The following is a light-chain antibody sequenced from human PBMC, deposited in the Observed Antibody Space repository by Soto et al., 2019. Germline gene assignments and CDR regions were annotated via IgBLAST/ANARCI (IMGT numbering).Light chain of an antibody. Sequence: EIALTQSPGPLSLSPGEGATLSCCSSQTVSSNYLAWYQQRPGQAPRLIIYGASSRATGIPDRFSGSGSGTDCTLTISRLEPEDVAVYYCQQYGSSPRTFGQGTKVDI. CDR3: QQYGSSPRT. J-gene: IGKJ1*01. V-gene: IGKV3-20*01. CDR1: QTVSSNY. CDR2: GAS.